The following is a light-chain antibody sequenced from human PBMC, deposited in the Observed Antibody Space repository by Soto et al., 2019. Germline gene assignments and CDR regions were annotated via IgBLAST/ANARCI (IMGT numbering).Light chain of an antibody. CDR3: QQSYSVVWT. CDR1: QNINNH. J-gene: IGKJ1*01. Sequence: DIQMTQSPSSLSASVGDRVTITCRASQNINNHLNWFQQKPGKAPKLLIYGASGLESGVPSRFSGSGSGTDFTLTISSLQPEDSATYYCQQSYSVVWTFGQGTKVEIK. V-gene: IGKV1-39*01. CDR2: GAS.